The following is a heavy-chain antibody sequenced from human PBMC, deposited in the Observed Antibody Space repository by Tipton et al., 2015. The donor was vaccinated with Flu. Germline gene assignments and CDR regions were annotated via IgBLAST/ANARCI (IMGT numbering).Heavy chain of an antibody. CDR1: GFTFSSYS. D-gene: IGHD1-1*01. J-gene: IGHJ6*02. Sequence: SLRLSCAASGFTFSSYSMNWVRQAPGKGLEWVSSISSSSSYIYYADSVKGRFTISRDNAKNSLYLQMNSLRAEDTAVYYCARDRMERGRDFYYGMDVWGQGTPVTVSS. CDR2: ISSSSSYI. V-gene: IGHV3-21*01. CDR3: ARDRMERGRDFYYGMDV.